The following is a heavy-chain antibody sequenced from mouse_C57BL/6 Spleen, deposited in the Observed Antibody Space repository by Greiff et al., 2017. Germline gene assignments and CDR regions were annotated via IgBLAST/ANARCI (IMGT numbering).Heavy chain of an antibody. CDR1: GYTFTDYY. V-gene: IGHV1-19*01. D-gene: IGHD2-4*01. J-gene: IGHJ4*01. Sequence: VQLKQSGPVLVKPGASVKMSCKASGYTFTDYYMNWVKQSHGKSLEWIGVINPYNGGTSYNQKFKGKATLTVDKSSSTAYMELNSLTSEDSAVYYCAEASDYDRAMDYWGQGTSVTVSS. CDR2: INPYNGGT. CDR3: AEASDYDRAMDY.